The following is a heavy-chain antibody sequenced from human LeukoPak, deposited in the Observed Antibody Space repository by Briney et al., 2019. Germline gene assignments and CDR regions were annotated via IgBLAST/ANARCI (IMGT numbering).Heavy chain of an antibody. CDR3: AKSYGGPGMDC. Sequence: SVKVSCKASGGTFSSYAISWVRQAPGQGLEWMGGIIPMFNTTKYAQKFQDRVTITADKSTSTAYMELSSLRSEDTAVYYCAKSYGGPGMDCWGQGTLVTVSS. D-gene: IGHD4-23*01. V-gene: IGHV1-69*06. J-gene: IGHJ4*02. CDR2: IIPMFNTT. CDR1: GGTFSSYA.